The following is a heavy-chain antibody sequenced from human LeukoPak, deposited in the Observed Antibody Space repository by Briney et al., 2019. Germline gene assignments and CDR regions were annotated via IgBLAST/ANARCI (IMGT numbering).Heavy chain of an antibody. CDR1: GFTFSDYA. CDR2: SSGSGGST. CDR3: AKLQHTGYDLARGFDY. D-gene: IGHD5-12*01. V-gene: IGHV3-23*01. J-gene: IGHJ4*02. Sequence: PTGGSLRLSCAASGFTFSDYAMSWVRQAPGKGLEWVSASSGSGGSTCYADSVKGRFTISRDNSKNTLYLQMNSLRAEDTALYYCAKLQHTGYDLARGFDYWGQGTLVTVSS.